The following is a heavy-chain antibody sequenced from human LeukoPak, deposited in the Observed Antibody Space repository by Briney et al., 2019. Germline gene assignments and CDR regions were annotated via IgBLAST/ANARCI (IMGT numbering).Heavy chain of an antibody. Sequence: GGSLRLSCAASGFTVSSNYMSWVRQAPGKGLEWVAFISNDGRNTYFADSVKGRFTISRDNSKNTLYLQINSLRPEDTAVFYCAKDDYGDYPWNFYHWGQGTLVTVSS. V-gene: IGHV3-30*18. CDR2: ISNDGRNT. D-gene: IGHD4-17*01. CDR1: GFTVSSNY. CDR3: AKDDYGDYPWNFYH. J-gene: IGHJ4*02.